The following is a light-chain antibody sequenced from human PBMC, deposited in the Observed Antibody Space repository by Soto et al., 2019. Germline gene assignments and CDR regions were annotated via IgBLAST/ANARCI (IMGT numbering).Light chain of an antibody. V-gene: IGLV2-8*01. CDR1: SSDVGGYNY. J-gene: IGLJ3*02. CDR3: QSYDTSLRGGV. Sequence: QSALTQPPSASGSPGQSVAISCTGTSSDVGGYNYVSWYQQHPGKAPKLMIYEVNKRPSGVPDRFSGSKSGTSVSLAITGLQAEDEADYYCQSYDTSLRGGVFGGGTKLTVL. CDR2: EVN.